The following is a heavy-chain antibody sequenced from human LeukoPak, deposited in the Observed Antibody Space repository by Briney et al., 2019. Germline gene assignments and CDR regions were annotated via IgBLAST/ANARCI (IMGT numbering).Heavy chain of an antibody. CDR1: GFTFSSYG. J-gene: IGHJ4*02. CDR3: AKDRRESYFDY. V-gene: IGHV3-30*18. Sequence: GGSLRLSCAASGFTFSSYGMHWVRQAPGKGLEWVAVISYDGSNKYYADSVKGRFTISRDNSKNTLYLQMNSLRAEDTAVYYCAKDRRESYFDYWGQGTLSPSPQ. D-gene: IGHD1-26*01. CDR2: ISYDGSNK.